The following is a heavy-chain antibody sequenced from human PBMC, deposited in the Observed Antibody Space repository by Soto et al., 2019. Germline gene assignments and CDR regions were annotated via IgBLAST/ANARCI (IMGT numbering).Heavy chain of an antibody. CDR1: GFTFSSYA. D-gene: IGHD6-6*01. CDR2: ISGSGGST. J-gene: IGHJ6*02. Sequence: GSLRLSCAASGFTFSSYAMSWVRQAPGKGPEWVSAISGSGGSTYYADSVKGRFTISRDNSKNTLYLQMNSLRAEDTAVYYCANGEYSSSPISYYYYGMDVWGQGTTVTVSS. V-gene: IGHV3-23*01. CDR3: ANGEYSSSPISYYYYGMDV.